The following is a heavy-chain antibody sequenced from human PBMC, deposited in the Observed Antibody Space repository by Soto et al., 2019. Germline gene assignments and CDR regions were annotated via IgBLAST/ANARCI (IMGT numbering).Heavy chain of an antibody. CDR3: ARDLADVHLWDAFDV. D-gene: IGHD6-13*01. J-gene: IGHJ3*01. Sequence: QVQLVQSGPELKKPGSSVKVSCKAPGDTFNSYGISWVRQAPGQGLEWMGGIVPMFGTTNLALKFEDRVTITADGLTTTVYMEIRGLTSEDTAVYYCARDLADVHLWDAFDVWGHGTRVTVSS. V-gene: IGHV1-69*01. CDR2: IVPMFGTT. CDR1: GDTFNSYG.